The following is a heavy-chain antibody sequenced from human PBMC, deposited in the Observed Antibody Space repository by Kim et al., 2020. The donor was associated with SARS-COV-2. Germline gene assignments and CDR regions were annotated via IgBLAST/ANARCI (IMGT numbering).Heavy chain of an antibody. CDR1: GGSISSSSYY. J-gene: IGHJ4*01. CDR3: ARGFITMVRGVTHFDY. CDR2: IYYSGST. Sequence: SETLSLTCTVSGGSISSSSYYWGWIRQPPGKGLEWIGSIYYSGSTYYNPSLKSRVTISVDTSKNQFSLKLSSVTAADTAVYYCARGFITMVRGVTHFDY. V-gene: IGHV4-39*01. D-gene: IGHD3-10*01.